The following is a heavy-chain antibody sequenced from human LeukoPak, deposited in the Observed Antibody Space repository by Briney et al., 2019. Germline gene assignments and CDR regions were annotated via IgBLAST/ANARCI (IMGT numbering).Heavy chain of an antibody. CDR1: GFTASSKY. J-gene: IGHJ4*02. CDR3: ARRRRGYGEGEFDY. D-gene: IGHD4-17*01. V-gene: IGHV3-66*04. CDR2: IRSDATT. Sequence: GGSLRLSCTASGFTASSKYMSWVRQASGKGLEWVSFIRSDATTAYADSVQGRFTISRDDSKNTLYLQMNSLRVEDTAVYYCARRRRGYGEGEFDYWGQGTLVTVSS.